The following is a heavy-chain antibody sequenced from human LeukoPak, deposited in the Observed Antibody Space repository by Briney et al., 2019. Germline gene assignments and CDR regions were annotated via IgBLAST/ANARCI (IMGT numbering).Heavy chain of an antibody. Sequence: QPGRSLRLSCAASGFTFSNYGLHWVRQAPGKGLEWLAVMWFDGSHKYYADSVKGRVTISRDNAKNPLYLQMNSLRAEDTAVYYCARPLSYRMAVAGLGYWGQGTLVTVSS. CDR3: ARPLSYRMAVAGLGY. D-gene: IGHD6-19*01. V-gene: IGHV3-33*03. CDR1: GFTFSNYG. J-gene: IGHJ4*02. CDR2: MWFDGSHK.